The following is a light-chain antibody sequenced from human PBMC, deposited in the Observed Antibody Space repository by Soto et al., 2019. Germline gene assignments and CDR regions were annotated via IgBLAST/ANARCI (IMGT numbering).Light chain of an antibody. CDR1: QSISSW. J-gene: IGKJ1*01. CDR2: GAS. V-gene: IGKV1-5*01. Sequence: DIQMTQSPSSLSASVGDRVTIPCRASQSISSWLAWYQQKPGKAPKLLMFGASTLQSGVPSRFSGSGSGTDFTLTINSLQPDDFATYYCQSYRNFSWTFGQGTKVDI. CDR3: QSYRNFSWT.